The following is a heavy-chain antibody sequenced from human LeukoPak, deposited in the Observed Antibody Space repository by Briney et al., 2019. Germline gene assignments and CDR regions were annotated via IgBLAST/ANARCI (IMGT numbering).Heavy chain of an antibody. CDR2: ISWSSGRI. D-gene: IGHD3-10*01. J-gene: IGHJ4*02. Sequence: PARSLRLSCAASGFTFDDYAMHWVRHAPEKGLEWVSGISWSSGRIVYADSVKGRFTISRDNAKNSLYLQMNSLRAEDTALYYCAKAGVRWDWGQGTLVTVSS. CDR1: GFTFDDYA. CDR3: AKAGVRWD. V-gene: IGHV3-9*01.